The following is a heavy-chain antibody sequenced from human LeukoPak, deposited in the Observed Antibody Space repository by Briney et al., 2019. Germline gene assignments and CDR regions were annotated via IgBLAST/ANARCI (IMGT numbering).Heavy chain of an antibody. J-gene: IGHJ4*02. Sequence: PGRSLRLSCATSGFASSTQGMHWVRQAPGKGLEWVAAIWHDGNNKYYVDSVKGRFTISRDNSKNTVYLQMNSLRVEDTAVYYCARDSGDSSGYYPGYWGQGTLVTVSS. CDR2: IWHDGNNK. CDR3: ARDSGDSSGYYPGY. CDR1: GFASSTQG. D-gene: IGHD3-22*01. V-gene: IGHV3-33*01.